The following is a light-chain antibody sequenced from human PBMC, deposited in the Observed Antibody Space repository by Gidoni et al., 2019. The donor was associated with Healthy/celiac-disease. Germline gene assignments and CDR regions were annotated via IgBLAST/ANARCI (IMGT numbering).Light chain of an antibody. CDR1: QSISSW. V-gene: IGKV1-5*03. CDR3: QQYNSYSPYT. CDR2: KAS. Sequence: DIQMTQSPSTLSASVGDRVTITCRASQSISSWLAWYQQKPGKAPKLLIYKASSLESGVPSRFSGSGSGTEFTLTISSLQPDDFATYYCQQYNSYSPYTFGQGPKLEFK. J-gene: IGKJ2*01.